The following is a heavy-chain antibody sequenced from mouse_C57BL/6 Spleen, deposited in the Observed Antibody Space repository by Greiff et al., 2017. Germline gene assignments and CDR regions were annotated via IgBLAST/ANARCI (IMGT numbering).Heavy chain of an antibody. CDR3: ARYYGSKEHDFDY. Sequence: QVQLQPSGAELVKPGASVTLSCKASGYTFTSYWMHWVKQRPGQGLEWIGLLNPNSGSTNSNKKFKSKATLTVDKSSSTAYMQLSSLTSEDSAVYYCARYYGSKEHDFDYWGQGTTLTVSS. J-gene: IGHJ2*01. V-gene: IGHV1-64*01. D-gene: IGHD1-1*01. CDR2: LNPNSGST. CDR1: GYTFTSYW.